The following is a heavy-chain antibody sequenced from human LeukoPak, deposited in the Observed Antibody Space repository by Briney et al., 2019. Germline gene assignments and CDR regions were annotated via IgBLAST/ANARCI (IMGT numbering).Heavy chain of an antibody. CDR3: ASAYYDFWSGYYRMYYMDV. J-gene: IGHJ6*03. Sequence: ASVKVSCKASGYTFTSYAMNWVRQAPGQGLEWMGWINTNTGNPTYAQGFTGRFVFSLDTSVSTAYLQISSLKAEDTAVYYCASAYYDFWSGYYRMYYMDVWGKGTTATVSS. V-gene: IGHV7-4-1*02. D-gene: IGHD3-3*01. CDR2: INTNTGNP. CDR1: GYTFTSYA.